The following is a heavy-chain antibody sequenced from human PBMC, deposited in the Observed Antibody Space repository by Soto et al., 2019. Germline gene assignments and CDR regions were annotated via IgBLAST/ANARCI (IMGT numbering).Heavy chain of an antibody. V-gene: IGHV3-53*01. J-gene: IGHJ4*02. CDR2: LYTGGST. CDR3: ARATRYFGSFDS. Sequence: EVHLVESGGGLIQPGGSVRLSCVASGFSVTSNYMTWVRQAPGKGLEWVSILYTGGSTYYSDSVKGRSTISRDTPKNTVFLQLNSLRAEDTAIYYCARATRYFGSFDSWGQGTLVSVAS. D-gene: IGHD2-2*01. CDR1: GFSVTSNY.